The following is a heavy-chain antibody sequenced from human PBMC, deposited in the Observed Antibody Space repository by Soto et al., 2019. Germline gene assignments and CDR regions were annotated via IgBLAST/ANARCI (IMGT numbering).Heavy chain of an antibody. J-gene: IGHJ6*02. CDR3: ARDRITIFGLAPTSTESYYYGMDV. V-gene: IGHV3-21*01. CDR1: GFTFSSYS. CDR2: ISRSSSYI. Sequence: GGSLRLSCAASGFTFSSYSMNWVRQAPGKGLAWVSSISRSSSYIYYADSVKGRFTISRDNAKNSLYPQMNSLRAEDTAVYYCARDRITIFGLAPTSTESYYYGMDVWGQGTTVTVSS. D-gene: IGHD3-3*01.